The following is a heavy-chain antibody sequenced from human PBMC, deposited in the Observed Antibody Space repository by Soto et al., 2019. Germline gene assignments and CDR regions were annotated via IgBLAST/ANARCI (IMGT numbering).Heavy chain of an antibody. J-gene: IGHJ3*02. Sequence: QLHLVQSGAVVKKPGASVTVSCSASGYPVTAYYMHWVRQAPGRGLEWMGGINPATGAAKYTQTFQGRVTMTRDTSTRTVFMELRGLTSEDTAVFYCARGGGVGVAGSAAFDMWGQGTLVTVSS. CDR2: INPATGAA. D-gene: IGHD3-3*01. CDR3: ARGGGVGVAGSAAFDM. CDR1: GYPVTAYY. V-gene: IGHV1-2*02.